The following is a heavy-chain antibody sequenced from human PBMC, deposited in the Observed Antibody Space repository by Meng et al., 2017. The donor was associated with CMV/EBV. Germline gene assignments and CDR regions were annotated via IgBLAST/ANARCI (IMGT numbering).Heavy chain of an antibody. D-gene: IGHD2-2*01. CDR2: INPNSGGT. CDR1: GYTFTGYY. V-gene: IGHV1-2*02. Sequence: ASVKVSCKASGYTFTGYYMHWVRQAPGQGLEWMGWINPNSGGTNYAQKFQGRVTMTRDTSISTAHMELSRLRSDDTAVYYCASGRGSYCSSTSCSGVRYYYYGMDVWGQGTTVTVSS. CDR3: ASGRGSYCSSTSCSGVRYYYYGMDV. J-gene: IGHJ6*02.